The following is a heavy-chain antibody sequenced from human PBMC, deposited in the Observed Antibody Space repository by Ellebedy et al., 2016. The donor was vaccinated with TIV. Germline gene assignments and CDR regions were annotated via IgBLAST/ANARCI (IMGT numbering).Heavy chain of an antibody. J-gene: IGHJ4*02. CDR3: ARTGRWLRFSYFDY. D-gene: IGHD5-12*01. Sequence: SETLSLXXTVSGGSISSGSYYWSWIRQPAGKGLEWIGRIYTSGSTNYNPSFKSRVTMSVDTSKNQFSLKLSSVTAADTAVYYCARTGRWLRFSYFDYWGQGTLVTVSS. CDR2: IYTSGST. CDR1: GGSISSGSYY. V-gene: IGHV4-61*02.